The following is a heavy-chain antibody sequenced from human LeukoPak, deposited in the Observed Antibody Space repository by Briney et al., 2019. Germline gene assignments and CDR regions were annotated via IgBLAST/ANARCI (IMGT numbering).Heavy chain of an antibody. CDR1: GYGFTSYW. CDR2: IYPGDSDT. V-gene: IGHV5-51*01. D-gene: IGHD2-15*01. Sequence: GESLQISCKGSGYGFTSYWIGWVRQMPGKGLGWMGIIYPGDSDTRYSPSFQGQVTISADKSISTAYLQWSSLKASDTAMYYCARRSPEGWFDPWGQGTLVTVSS. CDR3: ARRSPEGWFDP. J-gene: IGHJ5*02.